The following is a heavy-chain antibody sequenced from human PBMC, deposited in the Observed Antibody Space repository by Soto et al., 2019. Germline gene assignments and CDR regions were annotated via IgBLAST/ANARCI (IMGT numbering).Heavy chain of an antibody. CDR3: ARRPTRNYDFWSGYPENWFDP. CDR2: MNPNSGNT. Sequence: ASVKVSCKASGYTFTSYDINWVRQAPGQWLEWMGWMNPNSGNTGYAQKFQGRVTMTRNTSISTAYMELSSLRSEDTAVYYCARRPTRNYDFWSGYPENWFDPWGQGTLVTVSS. V-gene: IGHV1-8*01. D-gene: IGHD3-3*01. J-gene: IGHJ5*02. CDR1: GYTFTSYD.